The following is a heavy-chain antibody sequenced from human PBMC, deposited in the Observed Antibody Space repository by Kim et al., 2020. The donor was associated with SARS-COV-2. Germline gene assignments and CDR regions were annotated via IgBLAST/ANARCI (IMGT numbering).Heavy chain of an antibody. CDR2: IIPIFGTA. J-gene: IGHJ6*02. CDR1: GGTFSSYA. CDR3: ARETTVTTDGYYYYGMDV. Sequence: SVKVSCKASGGTFSSYAISWVRQAPGQGLEWMGGIIPIFGTANYAQKFQGRVTITADESTSTAYMELSSLRSEDTAVYYCARETTVTTDGYYYYGMDVWGQGTTVTVSS. D-gene: IGHD4-17*01. V-gene: IGHV1-69*13.